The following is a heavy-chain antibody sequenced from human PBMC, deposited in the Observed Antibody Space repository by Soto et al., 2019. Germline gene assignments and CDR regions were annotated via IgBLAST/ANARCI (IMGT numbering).Heavy chain of an antibody. V-gene: IGHV4-34*01. CDR1: GGSFSGYY. Sequence: QVQLQQWGAGLLKPSETLSLTCAVYGGSFSGYYWSWIRQPPGKGLEWSGEINHSGSTNYNPSLKSRVTISVDTSKNQFSLKLSSVTAADTAVYYCASAGLWGSSNDYWGQGTLVTVSS. J-gene: IGHJ4*02. D-gene: IGHD3-16*01. CDR2: INHSGST. CDR3: ASAGLWGSSNDY.